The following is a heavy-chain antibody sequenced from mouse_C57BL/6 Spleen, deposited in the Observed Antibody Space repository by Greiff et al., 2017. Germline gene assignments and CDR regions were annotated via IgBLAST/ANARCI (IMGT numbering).Heavy chain of an antibody. CDR2: FYPGSGST. J-gene: IGHJ4*01. CDR3: ERHEEASDGSSYYYAMDY. D-gene: IGHD2-3*01. Sequence: VQLQQSGAELVKPGASVKLSCKASGYTFTEYTIHWVKQRPGQGLEWIGWFYPGSGSTKYNEKFKDKATLTADKSSSTAYMELSRLTSEDSAVYFCERHEEASDGSSYYYAMDYWGQGTSVTVSS. V-gene: IGHV1-62-2*01. CDR1: GYTFTEYT.